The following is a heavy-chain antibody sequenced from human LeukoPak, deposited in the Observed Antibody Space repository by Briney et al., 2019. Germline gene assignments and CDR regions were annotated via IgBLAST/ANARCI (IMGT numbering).Heavy chain of an antibody. D-gene: IGHD6-6*01. V-gene: IGHV4-30-2*01. J-gene: IGHJ3*02. Sequence: SQTLSLTCAVSGGSISSGGYSWSWIRQPPGKGPEWIGYIYHSGSTYYNPSLKSRVTISVDRSKNQFSLKLSSVTAADTAVYYCARTAIAARRANAFDIWGQGTMVTVSS. CDR3: ARTAIAARRANAFDI. CDR1: GGSISSGGYS. CDR2: IYHSGST.